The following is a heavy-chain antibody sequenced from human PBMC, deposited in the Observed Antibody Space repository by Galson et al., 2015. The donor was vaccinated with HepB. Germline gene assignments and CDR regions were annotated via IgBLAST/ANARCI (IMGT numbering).Heavy chain of an antibody. Sequence: SLRLSCAASGFTFSSYGMHWVRQAPGKGLEWVAVISYDGSNKYYADSVKGRFTISRDNSKNTLYLQMNSLRAEDTAVYYCAKAHYGSGSYPQDYYGMDVWGQGTTVTVSS. J-gene: IGHJ6*02. CDR3: AKAHYGSGSYPQDYYGMDV. CDR2: ISYDGSNK. D-gene: IGHD3-10*01. V-gene: IGHV3-30*18. CDR1: GFTFSSYG.